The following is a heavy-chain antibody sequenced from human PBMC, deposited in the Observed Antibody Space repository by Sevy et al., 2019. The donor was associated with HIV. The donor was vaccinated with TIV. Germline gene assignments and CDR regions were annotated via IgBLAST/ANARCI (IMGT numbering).Heavy chain of an antibody. Sequence: SETLYLTCAVSGGSISSSNWWSWVRQPPGKGLEWIGEIYHSGSTNYNPSLKSRVTISVDKSKNQFSLKLSSVTAADTAVYYCAREGCSSTSCYGGNWFDPWGQGTLVTVSS. CDR2: IYHSGST. CDR1: GGSISSSNW. V-gene: IGHV4-4*02. CDR3: AREGCSSTSCYGGNWFDP. J-gene: IGHJ5*02. D-gene: IGHD2-2*01.